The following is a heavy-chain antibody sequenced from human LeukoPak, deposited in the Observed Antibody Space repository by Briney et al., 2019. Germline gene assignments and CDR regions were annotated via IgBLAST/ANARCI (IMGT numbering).Heavy chain of an antibody. CDR2: IYYSGST. Sequence: SETLSLTCTVSGGSISSSSYYWGWIRQPPGKGLEWIGSIYYSGSTYYNPSLKSRVTISVDTSKNQFSLKLNSVTAADTAVYFCARANWNYIHYWGQGTLVTVSS. D-gene: IGHD1-20*01. CDR1: GGSISSSSYY. J-gene: IGHJ4*02. V-gene: IGHV4-39*07. CDR3: ARANWNYIHY.